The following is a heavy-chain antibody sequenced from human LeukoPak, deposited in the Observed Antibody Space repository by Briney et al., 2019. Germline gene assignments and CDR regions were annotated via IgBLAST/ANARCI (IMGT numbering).Heavy chain of an antibody. Sequence: ASVKVSCKASGYTFTSYYMHWVRQAPGQGLEWMGIINPSGGSTSYAQKFQGRVTMTRNTSISTAYMELSSLRSEDTAVYYCARGLGDCSSTSCYTRRGWFDPWGQGTLVTVSS. D-gene: IGHD2-2*02. V-gene: IGHV1-46*01. J-gene: IGHJ5*02. CDR1: GYTFTSYY. CDR2: INPSGGST. CDR3: ARGLGDCSSTSCYTRRGWFDP.